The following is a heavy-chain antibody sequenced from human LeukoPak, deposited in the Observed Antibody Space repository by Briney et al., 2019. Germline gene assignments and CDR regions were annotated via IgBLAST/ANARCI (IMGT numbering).Heavy chain of an antibody. V-gene: IGHV4-39*01. CDR2: IYYSGST. CDR3: ARRSYYYYYYMDV. D-gene: IGHD1-26*01. J-gene: IGHJ6*03. CDR1: GGSISSSSYY. Sequence: SETLSLTCTVSGGSISSSSYYWGWIREPPGKGLEWIGSIYYSGSTYYNPSLKSRVTISVDTSKNQFSLKLSSVTAADTAVYYWARRSYYYYYYMDVWGKGTTVTISS.